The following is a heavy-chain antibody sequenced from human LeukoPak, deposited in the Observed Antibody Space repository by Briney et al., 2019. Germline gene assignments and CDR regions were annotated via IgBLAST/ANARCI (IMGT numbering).Heavy chain of an antibody. D-gene: IGHD5-12*01. CDR1: GGPLHSSSYY. J-gene: IGHJ4*02. Sequence: SETLSLTCTVSGGPLHSSSYYWAWLRPPPGKGVEWIGSFYSGGTTFYNPSLKSRVTISADTSKNQFSLKLTSVTAADTAVYYCARRVIVATRDYWGQGILVTVSS. V-gene: IGHV4-39*01. CDR3: ARRVIVATRDY. CDR2: FYSGGTT.